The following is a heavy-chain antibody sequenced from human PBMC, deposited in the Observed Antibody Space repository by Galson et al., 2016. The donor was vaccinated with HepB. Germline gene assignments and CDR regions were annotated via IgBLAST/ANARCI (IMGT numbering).Heavy chain of an antibody. CDR1: GYKFTSYW. J-gene: IGHJ4*02. V-gene: IGHV5-51*01. CDR2: IYPGDSDT. CDR3: ASHRISGYRGHDSGSDY. D-gene: IGHD5-12*01. Sequence: QSGAEVKKPGESLKISCQGSGYKFTSYWIGWVRQVPGKGLEWMGTIYPGDSDTRYSPSFQGQVTISADNSTSTAYLQWSSLTASDAAMYDCASHRISGYRGHDSGSDYWGQGSLVIVSS.